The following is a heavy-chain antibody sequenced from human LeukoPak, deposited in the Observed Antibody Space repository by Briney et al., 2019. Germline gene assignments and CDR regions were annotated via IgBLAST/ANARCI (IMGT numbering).Heavy chain of an antibody. CDR2: ISAYNGNT. CDR1: GYTFTSYG. Sequence: GASVKVSCKASGYTFTSYGISWVRQAPGQGLEWMGWISAYNGNTNYAQKLQGRVTMTTDTSTSTAYMELRSLRSDDTAVYYCARDRPGIAVAERAQIHFDYWSQGTLVTVSS. J-gene: IGHJ4*02. V-gene: IGHV1-18*01. D-gene: IGHD6-19*01. CDR3: ARDRPGIAVAERAQIHFDY.